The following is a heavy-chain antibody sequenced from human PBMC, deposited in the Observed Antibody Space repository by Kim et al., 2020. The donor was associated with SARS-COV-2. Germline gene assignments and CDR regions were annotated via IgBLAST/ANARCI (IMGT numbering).Heavy chain of an antibody. CDR3: ARDLPYQLLSHYYGMDV. V-gene: IGHV3-30*04. J-gene: IGHJ6*02. CDR2: ISYDGSNK. Sequence: GGSLRLSCAASGFTFSSYAMHWVRQAPGKGLEWVAVISYDGSNKYYADSVKGRFTISRDNSKNTLYLQMNSLRAEDTAVYYCARDLPYQLLSHYYGMDVWGQGTTVTVSS. CDR1: GFTFSSYA. D-gene: IGHD2-2*01.